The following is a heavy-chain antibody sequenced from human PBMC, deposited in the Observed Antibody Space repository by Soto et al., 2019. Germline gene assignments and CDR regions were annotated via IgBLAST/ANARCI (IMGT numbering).Heavy chain of an antibody. CDR2: IYYGGTT. V-gene: IGHV4-38-2*01. Sequence: SETLSLTCDVSVEPMTGGYYWGWIRQSPGKGLEWIGSIYYGGTTYYNPSLRSRLAISIDTSKNQFSLRLTSVTAADTALYFCAKNSGWFNTWGQGALVTVSS. D-gene: IGHD3-10*01. CDR1: VEPMTGGYY. J-gene: IGHJ5*02. CDR3: AKNSGWFNT.